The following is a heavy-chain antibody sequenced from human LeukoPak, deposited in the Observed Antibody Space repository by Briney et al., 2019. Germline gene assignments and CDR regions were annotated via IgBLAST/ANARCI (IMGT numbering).Heavy chain of an antibody. CDR1: GFTFSSYA. J-gene: IGHJ4*02. Sequence: PGGSLRLSCAASGFTFSSYAMHWVRQAPCKGLEWVAVISYDGSNKYYADSVKGRFTISRDNSKNTLYLQMNSLRAEDTAVYYCAREGPNWNHFDYWGQGTLVTVSS. CDR2: ISYDGSNK. V-gene: IGHV3-30-3*01. CDR3: AREGPNWNHFDY. D-gene: IGHD1-20*01.